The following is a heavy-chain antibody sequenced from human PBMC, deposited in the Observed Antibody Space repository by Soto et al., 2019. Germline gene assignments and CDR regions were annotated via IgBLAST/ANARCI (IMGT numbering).Heavy chain of an antibody. CDR1: GFTFSSYD. Sequence: EVQLLESGGGLVQPGGSLRLSCVGSGFTFSSYDMTWVRQAPGKGLEWVSSFSFYGRRDNTYYAACGVGRFTFSRDNSRTTWYLHMDNRRVENTTVYCCAKSLYNYNGAPNDHWGQGTLVTVSS. D-gene: IGHD1-20*01. CDR2: FSFYGRRDNT. CDR3: AKSLYNYNGAPNDH. V-gene: IGHV3-23*01. J-gene: IGHJ4*02.